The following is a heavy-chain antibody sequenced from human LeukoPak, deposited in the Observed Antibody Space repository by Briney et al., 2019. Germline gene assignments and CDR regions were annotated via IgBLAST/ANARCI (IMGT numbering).Heavy chain of an antibody. J-gene: IGHJ5*02. D-gene: IGHD1-26*01. CDR1: GYTFTGYY. CDR2: INPNSGGT. CDR3: ARGGGSYWVDWFDP. Sequence: ASVKVSCKASGYTFTGYYMHWVRQAPRQGLEWMGWINPNSGGTNYAQKFQGRVTMTRDTSISTAYMELSRLRSDDTAVYYCARGGGSYWVDWFDPWGQGTLVTVSS. V-gene: IGHV1-2*02.